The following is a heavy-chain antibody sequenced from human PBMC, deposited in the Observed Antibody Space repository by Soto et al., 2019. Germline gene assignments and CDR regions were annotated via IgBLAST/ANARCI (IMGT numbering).Heavy chain of an antibody. CDR2: INHSGST. J-gene: IGHJ6*02. CDR3: SLVDTAMVTDYYYGMDV. Sequence: SETLSLTCAVYGGSFSGYYWSWIRQPPGKGLEWIGEINHSGSTNYNPSLKSRVTISVDTSKNQFSLKLSSVTAADTAVYYCSLVDTAMVTDYYYGMDVWGQGTTVTVSS. CDR1: GGSFSGYY. D-gene: IGHD5-18*01. V-gene: IGHV4-34*01.